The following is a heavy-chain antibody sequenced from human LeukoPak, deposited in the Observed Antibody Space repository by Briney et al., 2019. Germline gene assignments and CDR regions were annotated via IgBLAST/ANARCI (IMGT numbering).Heavy chain of an antibody. CDR1: GYTFTGYY. V-gene: IGHV1-2*02. CDR2: INPNSGGT. Sequence: ASVRVACKAAGYTFTGYYMHWVRQAPGQGLEWVGWINPNSGGTNYARKVHGRVTMTRDRSICTAYMELSRLRSDDTAVYYCAEYYYDSSGNSGVAFDIWGQGTMVTVSS. J-gene: IGHJ3*02. D-gene: IGHD3-22*01. CDR3: AEYYYDSSGNSGVAFDI.